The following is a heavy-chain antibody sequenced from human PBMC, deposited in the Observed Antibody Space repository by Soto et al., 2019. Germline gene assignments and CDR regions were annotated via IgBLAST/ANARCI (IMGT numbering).Heavy chain of an antibody. V-gene: IGHV4-30-2*01. D-gene: IGHD3-16*02. J-gene: IGHJ4*02. CDR2: IYHSGST. CDR1: GGSISSGGYS. CDR3: ARVVITFGGVIAFDY. Sequence: SETLSLTCAVSGGSISSGGYSWSWIRQPPGKGLEWIGYIYHSGSTYYNPSLKSRVTISVDRSKNQFSLKLSSVTAADTAVYYCARVVITFGGVIAFDYWGQGTLVTVS.